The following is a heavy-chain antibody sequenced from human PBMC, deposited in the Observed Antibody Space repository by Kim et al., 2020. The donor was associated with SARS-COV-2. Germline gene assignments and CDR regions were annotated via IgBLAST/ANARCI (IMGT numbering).Heavy chain of an antibody. Sequence: GGSLRLSCAASGFTFINAWMSWVRQAPGKGLEWVGRIKGKADGWTTDYAAPVKGRFTISRDDSKDTLYLQMNSLKTEDTAVYYCTTHAWFDPWGQGTLVT. J-gene: IGHJ5*02. V-gene: IGHV3-15*01. CDR2: IKGKADGWTT. CDR3: TTHAWFDP. CDR1: GFTFINAW.